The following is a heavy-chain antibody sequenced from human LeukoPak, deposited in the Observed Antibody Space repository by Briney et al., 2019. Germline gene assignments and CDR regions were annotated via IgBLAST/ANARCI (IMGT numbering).Heavy chain of an antibody. J-gene: IGHJ6*03. CDR3: AKCRTDYYYYYMDA. CDR2: ISGSGGST. D-gene: IGHD5/OR15-5a*01. V-gene: IGHV3-23*01. CDR1: GFTFSSYA. Sequence: GGSLRLSCAASGFTFSSYAMSWVRQAPGKGLEWVSAISGSGGSTYYADSVKGRFTLSRDNSRNTLYLQMNSLRAEDTAVYYCAKCRTDYYYYYMDAWGKGTTVTVSS.